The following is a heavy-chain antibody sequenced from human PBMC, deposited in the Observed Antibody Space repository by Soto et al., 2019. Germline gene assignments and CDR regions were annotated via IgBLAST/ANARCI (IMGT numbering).Heavy chain of an antibody. CDR1: GFTFSDHY. D-gene: IGHD6-13*01. V-gene: IGHV3-72*01. Sequence: EVQLVESGGGLVQPGGSLRLSCAASGFTFSDHYMDWVRQAPGKGLEWVGRTRNKANSYTTEYAASVKGRFTISSDESNNSLYLQMNSLNTEDTAVYYCGRWEGAAGRYYMDVWGKGTTVTVSS. CDR3: GRWEGAAGRYYMDV. J-gene: IGHJ6*03. CDR2: TRNKANSYTT.